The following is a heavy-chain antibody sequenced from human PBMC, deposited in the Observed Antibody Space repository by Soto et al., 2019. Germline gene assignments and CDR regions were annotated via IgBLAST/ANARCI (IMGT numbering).Heavy chain of an antibody. CDR1: GGTFSSYA. CDR3: ARVPNCSGGSCYFGWFDP. CDR2: IIPIFGTA. Sequence: SVKVSCKASGGTFSSYAISWVRQAPGQGLEWMGGIIPIFGTANYAQKFQGRVTITADESTSTAYMELSSLRSEDTAVYYCARVPNCSGGSCYFGWFDPWGQGTLVAVSS. V-gene: IGHV1-69*13. J-gene: IGHJ5*02. D-gene: IGHD2-15*01.